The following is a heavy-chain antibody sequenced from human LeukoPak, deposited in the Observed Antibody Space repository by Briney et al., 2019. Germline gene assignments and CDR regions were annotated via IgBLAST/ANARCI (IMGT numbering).Heavy chain of an antibody. CDR3: ARVGPFFGHYNP. Sequence: SVKVSCKASGGTFSSYAISWVRQAPGQGLEWMGRIIPILGIANYAQKFQGRVTITADKSTSTAYMELSSLRSEDTAVYYCARVGPFFGHYNPWAQGTLVTVSS. V-gene: IGHV1-69*04. J-gene: IGHJ5*02. CDR1: GGTFSSYA. CDR2: IIPILGIA. D-gene: IGHD3-3*01.